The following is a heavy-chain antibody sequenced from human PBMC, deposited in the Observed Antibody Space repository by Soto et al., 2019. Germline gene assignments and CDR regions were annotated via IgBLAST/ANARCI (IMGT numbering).Heavy chain of an antibody. CDR1: GFTFSSYA. D-gene: IGHD6-13*01. CDR2: ISGSGGST. CDR3: AKEFGIAVTGLFDY. Sequence: PGGSLRLSCAASGFTFSSYAMSWVRQAPGKGLEWVSAISGSGGSTYCADSVKGRFTISRDNPKNTLYLQMNSLRAEDTAVYYCAKEFGIAVTGLFDYRGQGTLVTVSS. V-gene: IGHV3-23*01. J-gene: IGHJ4*02.